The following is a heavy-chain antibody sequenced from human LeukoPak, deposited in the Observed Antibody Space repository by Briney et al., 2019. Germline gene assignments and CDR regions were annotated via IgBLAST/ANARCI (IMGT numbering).Heavy chain of an antibody. CDR2: INTDGSRT. Sequence: GGSLRLSCAASGFTFSNFWMHWVRQAPEMGLVWVSRINTDGSRTNSVKGRFTISRDNAKNTLYLQMNSLRAEDTAVYYCAKALWDGSYGYYFDYWGQGTLVTVSS. J-gene: IGHJ4*02. V-gene: IGHV3-74*01. CDR3: AKALWDGSYGYYFDY. D-gene: IGHD1-26*01. CDR1: GFTFSNFW.